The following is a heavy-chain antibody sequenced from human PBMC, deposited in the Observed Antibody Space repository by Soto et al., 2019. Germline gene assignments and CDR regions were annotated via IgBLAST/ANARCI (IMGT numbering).Heavy chain of an antibody. Sequence: VQLVQSGDGVRKPGASVKVSCKASGYIFVNYGIAWVRQAPGQGLEWMGWSSRYSGNTHYARKVQGRLTMTTDTSTITAYPYLGTLSIEVTAVYSGAMVDNYVTPTPQDFLGQGTTGTVSS. CDR3: AMVDNYVTPTPQDF. V-gene: IGHV1-18*01. J-gene: IGHJ6*02. CDR2: SSRYSGNT. CDR1: GYIFVNYG. D-gene: IGHD3-16*01.